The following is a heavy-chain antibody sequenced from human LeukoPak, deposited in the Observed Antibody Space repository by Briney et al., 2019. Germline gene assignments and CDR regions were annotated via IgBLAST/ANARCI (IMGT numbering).Heavy chain of an antibody. Sequence: PSETLSLTCTVSGGSISSYYWSWIRQPPGKGLEWIGYIHYSGSTNYNPSLKSRVTMSIDTSKNQFSLKLSSVTAADTAVYYCARDSSSSYFDLWGRGTLVTVSS. J-gene: IGHJ2*01. CDR1: GGSISSYY. CDR2: IHYSGST. V-gene: IGHV4-59*12. D-gene: IGHD6-6*01. CDR3: ARDSSSSYFDL.